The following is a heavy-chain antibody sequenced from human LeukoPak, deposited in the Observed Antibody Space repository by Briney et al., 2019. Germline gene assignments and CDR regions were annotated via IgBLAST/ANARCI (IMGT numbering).Heavy chain of an antibody. CDR2: INHSGST. V-gene: IGHV4-34*01. CDR3: ARVGCSSTSCYSRYYYYMDV. D-gene: IGHD2-2*01. Sequence: SETLSLTCAVYGGSFSGYYWSWIRQPPGKGLEWIGEINHSGSTNYNPSLKSRVTISVDTSKNQFSLKLSSVTAADTAVYYCARVGCSSTSCYSRYYYYMDVWGKGTTVTVSS. CDR1: GGSFSGYY. J-gene: IGHJ6*03.